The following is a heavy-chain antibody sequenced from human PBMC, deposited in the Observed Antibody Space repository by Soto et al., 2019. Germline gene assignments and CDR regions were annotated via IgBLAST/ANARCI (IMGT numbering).Heavy chain of an antibody. Sequence: GSLRLSCAASGFTFSTFAMNWVRQAPGKGLEWVSNIRPDSSSMSYAESVKGRFTISRDNAKNSLYLQMNSLRDDDTAVYYCARDAFFSCDYWGQGAPVTVSS. D-gene: IGHD3-16*01. J-gene: IGHJ4*02. CDR2: IRPDSSSM. CDR3: ARDAFFSCDY. CDR1: GFTFSTFA. V-gene: IGHV3-48*02.